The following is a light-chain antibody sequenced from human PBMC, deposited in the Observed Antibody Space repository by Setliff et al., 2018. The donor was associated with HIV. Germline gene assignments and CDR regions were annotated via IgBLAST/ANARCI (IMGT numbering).Light chain of an antibody. CDR3: SSYTSSSPYV. Sequence: QSVLTQPASVSGSPGQSITISCTGTSSDVGGYDYVSWYLQHPRKAPKLIIFEVTNRPSGVSSRFSGSKSGNTASLTISGLQAEDEADYYCSSYTSSSPYVFGSGTKVTVL. J-gene: IGLJ1*01. V-gene: IGLV2-14*01. CDR2: EVT. CDR1: SSDVGGYDY.